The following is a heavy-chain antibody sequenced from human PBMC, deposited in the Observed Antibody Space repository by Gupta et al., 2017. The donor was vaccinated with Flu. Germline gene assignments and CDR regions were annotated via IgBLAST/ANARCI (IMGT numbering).Heavy chain of an antibody. CDR3: ARHGVIGDYYDSSGYPPPNAFDI. CDR1: GGSISSSSYS. Sequence: LQLQESGPGLVKPSETLSPTCTVSGGSISSSSYSWGWIRQPPGKGLEWIGSIYYSGSTYYNPSLKSRVNISVDTSKNQFSLKLSSVTAADTAVYYCARHGVIGDYYDSSGYPPPNAFDIWGQGTMVTVSS. V-gene: IGHV4-39*01. CDR2: IYYSGST. J-gene: IGHJ3*02. D-gene: IGHD3-22*01.